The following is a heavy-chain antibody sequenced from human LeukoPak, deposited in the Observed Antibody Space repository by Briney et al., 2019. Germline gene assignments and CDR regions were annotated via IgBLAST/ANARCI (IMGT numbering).Heavy chain of an antibody. CDR2: ITGSGVGT. CDR3: AKLPTYYYDSSGYYHFDY. D-gene: IGHD3-22*01. V-gene: IGHV3-23*01. J-gene: IGHJ4*02. Sequence: GGSLRLSCAASGFSFSDYWMHWVRQGPGKGLEWVSAITGSGVGTYDADSVKGRFTISRDNSKDTLNLQMNSLRAEDTAVYYCAKLPTYYYDSSGYYHFDYWGQGTLVTVSS. CDR1: GFSFSDYW.